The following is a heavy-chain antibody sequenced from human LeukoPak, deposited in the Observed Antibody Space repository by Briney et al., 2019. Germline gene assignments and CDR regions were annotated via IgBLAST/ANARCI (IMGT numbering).Heavy chain of an antibody. CDR2: ITVSGGRT. Sequence: GGSLRLSCAASGLILSSYVMSWVRQAPGKGLEWVSTITVSGGRTYYADSVKGRFTISRDNSKNTLYLQMNSLRAEDTAVYYCARDLMGIAYRGAFYYWGQGTLVTVSS. V-gene: IGHV3-23*01. D-gene: IGHD6-13*01. CDR3: ARDLMGIAYRGAFYY. CDR1: GLILSSYV. J-gene: IGHJ4*02.